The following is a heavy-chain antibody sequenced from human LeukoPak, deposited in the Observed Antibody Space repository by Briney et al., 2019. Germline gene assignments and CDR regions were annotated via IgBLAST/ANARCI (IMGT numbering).Heavy chain of an antibody. CDR3: ARDRRYSSGWFFPRFDY. Sequence: ASVKVSCKASGYTFTSYGISWARQAPGQGLEWMGWISAYNGNANYAQKLQGRVTMTTDTSTSTAYMELRSLRSDDTAVYYCARDRRYSSGWFFPRFDYWGQGTLVTVSS. J-gene: IGHJ4*02. CDR2: ISAYNGNA. V-gene: IGHV1-18*01. D-gene: IGHD6-19*01. CDR1: GYTFTSYG.